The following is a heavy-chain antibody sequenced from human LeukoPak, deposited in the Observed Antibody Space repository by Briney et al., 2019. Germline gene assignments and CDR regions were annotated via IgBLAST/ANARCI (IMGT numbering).Heavy chain of an antibody. CDR1: GFTFSTYW. Sequence: GGSLRLSCAASGFTFSTYWMSWFRKAPGRGLEWVANIKQDGSEKYYVDSVKGRFTISRDNAKNSLYLQMNSLRAEDTAVYYCATTGLLGDIPWGQGTLVTVSS. CDR2: IKQDGSEK. CDR3: ATTGLLGDIP. D-gene: IGHD2-21*01. J-gene: IGHJ5*02. V-gene: IGHV3-7*03.